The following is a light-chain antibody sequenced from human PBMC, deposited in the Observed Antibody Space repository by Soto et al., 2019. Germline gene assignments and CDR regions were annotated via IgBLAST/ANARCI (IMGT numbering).Light chain of an antibody. V-gene: IGKV1-27*01. CDR1: QGISNY. CDR2: AAS. J-gene: IGKJ3*01. CDR3: QKYNSGPPVT. Sequence: DIQMTQSPSSLSASVGDRVTITCRASQGISNYLAWYQQKPGQVPKLLIYAASTLQSGVPSRFSGSGSGTDFTLTISSLQPEAVGSYYCQKYNSGPPVTFGPGTKVDIK.